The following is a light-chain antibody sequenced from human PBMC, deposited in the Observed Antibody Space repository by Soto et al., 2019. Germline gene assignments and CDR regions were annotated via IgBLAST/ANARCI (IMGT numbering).Light chain of an antibody. V-gene: IGLV2-14*01. Sequence: QSALTQPASVSGSPGQSITISCTGTSNDIGNYNYVSWYQQHPVKAPKLMIYEVTNRPSGVSNRFSGSKSGNTASLTISGLQAEDEADYYCSSYTTSRFYVFGTGTKVTVL. CDR1: SNDIGNYNY. CDR2: EVT. J-gene: IGLJ1*01. CDR3: SSYTTSRFYV.